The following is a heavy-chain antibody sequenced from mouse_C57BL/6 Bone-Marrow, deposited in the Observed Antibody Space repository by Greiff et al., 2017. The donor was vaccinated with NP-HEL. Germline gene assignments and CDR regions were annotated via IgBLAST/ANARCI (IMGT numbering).Heavy chain of an antibody. J-gene: IGHJ3*01. D-gene: IGHD2-1*01. CDR1: GFTFSDYG. CDR3: ARTLYWSWFAY. Sequence: VQLVESGGGLVKPGGSLKLSCAASGFTFSDYGMHWVRQAPEKGLEWVAYISSGSSTIYYADTVKGRFTISRDNAKNTLFLQMTSLRSEDTAMYYCARTLYWSWFAYWGQGTLVTVSA. V-gene: IGHV5-17*01. CDR2: ISSGSSTI.